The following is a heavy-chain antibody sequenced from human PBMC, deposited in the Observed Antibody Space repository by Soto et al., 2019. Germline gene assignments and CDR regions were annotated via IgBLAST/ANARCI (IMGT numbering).Heavy chain of an antibody. CDR1: GGSISSDDYY. CDR3: ARWWSGSRQGFDP. J-gene: IGHJ5*02. CDR2: IYYSGST. Sequence: QVQLQESGPGLVKPSQTLSLTCTVSGGSISSDDYYWSWIRQHPGKGLEWIGYIYYSGSTYYNPSLKSRVXISVDTSKNPFSLKLSSVTAADTAVYYCARWWSGSRQGFDPWGQGTLVTVSS. V-gene: IGHV4-31*03. D-gene: IGHD3-3*01.